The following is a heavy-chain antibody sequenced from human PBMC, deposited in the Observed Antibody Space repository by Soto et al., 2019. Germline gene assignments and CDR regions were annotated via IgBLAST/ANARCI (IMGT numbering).Heavy chain of an antibody. J-gene: IGHJ5*02. CDR3: ATSGKYYMSWFDP. V-gene: IGHV3-74*01. CDR2: INSDGSST. D-gene: IGHD1-26*01. Sequence: GGSLRLSCAASGFTFSSYWMHWVRQAPGKGLVWVSRINSDGSSTTYADSVKGRFTISRDNAKNTLYLQMNSLRAEDTAVYYCATSGKYYMSWFDPWGQGTLVTVSS. CDR1: GFTFSSYW.